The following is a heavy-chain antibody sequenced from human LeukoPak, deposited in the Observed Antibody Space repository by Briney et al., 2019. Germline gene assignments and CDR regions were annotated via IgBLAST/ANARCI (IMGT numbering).Heavy chain of an antibody. Sequence: GESLKISCKGSGYNFTSYWTGWVRQMPGKGLEWMGIIYPGDSDTRYSPSFQGQVTISADKSISTAYLQWSSLKASDTAMYYCARPEDYGDYEGPLDYWGQGTLVTVSS. CDR1: GYNFTSYW. D-gene: IGHD4-17*01. CDR3: ARPEDYGDYEGPLDY. V-gene: IGHV5-51*01. CDR2: IYPGDSDT. J-gene: IGHJ4*02.